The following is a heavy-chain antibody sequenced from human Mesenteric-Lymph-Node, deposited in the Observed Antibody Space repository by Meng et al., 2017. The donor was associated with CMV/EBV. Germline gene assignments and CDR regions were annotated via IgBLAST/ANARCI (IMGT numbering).Heavy chain of an antibody. CDR1: SYTFTSYG. J-gene: IGHJ6*02. Sequence: SVKVSCKASSYTFTSYGISWVRQAPGQGLEWMGRIIPILGIANYAQKFQGRVTITADKSTSTAYMELSSLRSEDTAVYYCARDSKPALQFLGLDYYYYGMDVWGQGTTVTVSS. CDR3: ARDSKPALQFLGLDYYYYGMDV. D-gene: IGHD4-11*01. V-gene: IGHV1-69*04. CDR2: IIPILGIA.